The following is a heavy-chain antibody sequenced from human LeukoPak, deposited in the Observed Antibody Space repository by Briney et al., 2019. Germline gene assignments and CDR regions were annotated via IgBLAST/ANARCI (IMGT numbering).Heavy chain of an antibody. V-gene: IGHV4-38-2*02. CDR2: IYHSGST. CDR1: GYSISSGYY. CDR3: ARDPMAYYYDSSGYYLNWFDP. D-gene: IGHD3-22*01. Sequence: SETLSLTCTVSGYSISSGYYWGWIRQPPGEGLEWIGSIYHSGSTYYNPSLKSRVTISVDTSKNQFSLKLSSVTAADTAVYYCARDPMAYYYDSSGYYLNWFDPWGQGTLVTVSS. J-gene: IGHJ5*02.